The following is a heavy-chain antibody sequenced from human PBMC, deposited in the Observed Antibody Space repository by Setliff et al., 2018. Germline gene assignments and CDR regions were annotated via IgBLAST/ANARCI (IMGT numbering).Heavy chain of an antibody. CDR1: GFTFRSYS. D-gene: IGHD3-3*01. V-gene: IGHV3-21*01. CDR2: ISSSSSYI. CDR3: ARVMDYYNFWSGYYGEYYYGMDV. Sequence: GGSLRLSCAASGFTFRSYSMNWVRQAPGKGLEWVSSISSSSSYIYYADSVKGRFTISRDNAKNSLYLQMNSLRAEDTAVYYCARVMDYYNFWSGYYGEYYYGMDVWGQGTTVTVSS. J-gene: IGHJ6*02.